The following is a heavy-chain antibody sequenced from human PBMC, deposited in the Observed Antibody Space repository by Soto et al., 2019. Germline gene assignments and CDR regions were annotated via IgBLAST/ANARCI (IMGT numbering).Heavy chain of an antibody. CDR2: IYYSGST. Sequence: SETLSLTCTVSGGSISNYYWSWIRQPPGKGLEWIGYIYYSGSTNYNPSLKSRVTISIDKSKNQFSLKLSSLTAADTAVYYCARLEGLATISYYFDFWGQGTLVTVSS. J-gene: IGHJ4*02. D-gene: IGHD3-9*01. CDR1: GGSISNYY. V-gene: IGHV4-59*08. CDR3: ARLEGLATISYYFDF.